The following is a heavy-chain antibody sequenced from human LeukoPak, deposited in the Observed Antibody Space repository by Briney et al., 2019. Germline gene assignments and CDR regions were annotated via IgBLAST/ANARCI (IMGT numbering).Heavy chain of an antibody. V-gene: IGHV3-48*01. CDR2: ISSTSNTI. J-gene: IGHJ4*02. CDR3: AREEGFDY. CDR1: GFTLSSYN. Sequence: PGGSLRLSCAASGFTLSSYNMNWVRQAPGKGLEWVSFISSTSNTIYYADSVKGRFTISRDNAKNSLYLQMNSLRAEDTAAYYCAREEGFDYWGQGTLVTVSS.